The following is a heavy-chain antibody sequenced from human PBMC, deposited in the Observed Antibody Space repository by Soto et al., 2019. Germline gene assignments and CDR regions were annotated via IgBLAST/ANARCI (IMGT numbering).Heavy chain of an antibody. V-gene: IGHV5-51*01. CDR3: AGPPNHGGTNDAFDI. Sequence: PGESLKISCKGSGYSFTSYWIGWVRQMPGKGLEWMGIIYPGDSDTRYSPSFQGQVTISADKSISTAYLQWSSLKASDTAMYYCAGPPNHGGTNDAFDIGGQGKMVTVSS. CDR1: GYSFTSYW. J-gene: IGHJ3*02. CDR2: IYPGDSDT. D-gene: IGHD2-8*01.